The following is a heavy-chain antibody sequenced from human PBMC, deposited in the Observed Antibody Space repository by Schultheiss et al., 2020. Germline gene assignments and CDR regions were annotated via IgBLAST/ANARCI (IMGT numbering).Heavy chain of an antibody. Sequence: TLSRTCTVSGGSISSSSYYWGWIRQPPGKGLEWIGSIYYSGSTYYNPSLKSRVTISVDTSKNEFSLKLNSVAAADTAIYYCARSDGGDLDYWGQGTLVTVSS. J-gene: IGHJ4*02. CDR2: IYYSGST. CDR1: GGSISSSSYY. D-gene: IGHD4-23*01. CDR3: ARSDGGDLDY. V-gene: IGHV4-39*07.